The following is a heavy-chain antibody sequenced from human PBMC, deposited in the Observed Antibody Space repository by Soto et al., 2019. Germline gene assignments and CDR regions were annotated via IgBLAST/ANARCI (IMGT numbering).Heavy chain of an antibody. Sequence: EVQLVESGGGLVQPGGSLRLSCAASGFTVSSNYMSWVRQAPGKGLEWVSVIYSGGSTYYADSVKGRFTISRHNSKNTLYLQMNSLRAEDTAVYYCGRGGGYCSGGSCYSEFDYWGQGTLVTVSS. D-gene: IGHD2-15*01. J-gene: IGHJ4*02. CDR2: IYSGGST. CDR1: GFTVSSNY. V-gene: IGHV3-53*04. CDR3: GRGGGYCSGGSCYSEFDY.